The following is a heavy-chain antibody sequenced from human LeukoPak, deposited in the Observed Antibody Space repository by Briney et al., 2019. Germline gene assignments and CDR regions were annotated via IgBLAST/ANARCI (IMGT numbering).Heavy chain of an antibody. V-gene: IGHV4-61*02. J-gene: IGHJ5*02. CDR3: ARYHSGSSKYNWFDP. CDR1: GGSISSGSYY. CDR2: IYTSGST. D-gene: IGHD1-26*01. Sequence: PSETLSLTHTVSGGSISSGSYYWSSIRQPAGKGLEWIGRIYTSGSTNYNPSLKSRVTISVNTSKNQFSLKLRSVTPPDPAVYYCARYHSGSSKYNWFDPWGQGTLVTVSS.